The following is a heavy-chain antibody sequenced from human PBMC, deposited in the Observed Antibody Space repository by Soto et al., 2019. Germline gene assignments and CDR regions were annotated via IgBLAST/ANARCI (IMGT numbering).Heavy chain of an antibody. CDR2: MNPNSGNT. V-gene: IGHV1-8*02. J-gene: IGHJ4*02. CDR3: ARGPPDDY. Sequence: ASVKVSCKASGYTFTGYYMHWVRQAPGQGLEWMGWMNPNSGNTGYAQKFQGRVTMTRNTSISTAYMELSSLRSEDTAVYYCARGPPDDYWGQGTLVTVSS. CDR1: GYTFTGYY.